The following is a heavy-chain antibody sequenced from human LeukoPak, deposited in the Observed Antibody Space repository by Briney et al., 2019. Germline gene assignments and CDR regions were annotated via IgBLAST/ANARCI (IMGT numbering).Heavy chain of an antibody. Sequence: GGSLRLSCAASGFTFSSYSMNWVRQAPGKGLEWVSYISSSSSTIYYADSVEGRFTISRDNAKKSLYLQMNSLRAEDTAVYYCARGPPLFDPWGQGTLVTVSS. J-gene: IGHJ5*02. CDR3: ARGPPLFDP. V-gene: IGHV3-48*01. CDR2: ISSSSSTI. CDR1: GFTFSSYS.